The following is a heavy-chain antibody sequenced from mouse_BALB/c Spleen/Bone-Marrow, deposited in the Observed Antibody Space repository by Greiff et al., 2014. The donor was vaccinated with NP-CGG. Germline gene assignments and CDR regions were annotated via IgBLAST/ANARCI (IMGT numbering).Heavy chain of an antibody. V-gene: IGHV5-9-3*01. CDR1: GFTFSSYS. CDR3: ERQGYHRYAGSEFDY. Sequence: EVHLVESGGGLVKPGGSLKLSCAASGFTFSSYSMSWVRQTPEKRLEWVATISSGGSYTYYPDSVKGRFTISRDNAKNTLYLQMSSLRSEDTAMYYCERQGYHRYAGSEFDYWGQGTTLTVSS. CDR2: ISSGGSYT. J-gene: IGHJ2*01. D-gene: IGHD2-14*01.